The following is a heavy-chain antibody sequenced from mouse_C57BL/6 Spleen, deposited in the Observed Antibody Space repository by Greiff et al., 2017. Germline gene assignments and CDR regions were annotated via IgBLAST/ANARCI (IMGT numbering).Heavy chain of an antibody. CDR2: INPSNGVT. CDR1: GYTFTSYW. CDR3: ARVGYGLFDY. V-gene: IGHV1-53*01. Sequence: QVQLQQPGTELVKPGASVKLSCKASGYTFTSYWMHWVRQRPGQGLEWIGNINPSNGVTNYNEKLKSRATLTVDKSSSTAYMQLSSLTSEDSAFYYCARVGYGLFDYWGQGTTLTVSS. J-gene: IGHJ2*01. D-gene: IGHD1-1*02.